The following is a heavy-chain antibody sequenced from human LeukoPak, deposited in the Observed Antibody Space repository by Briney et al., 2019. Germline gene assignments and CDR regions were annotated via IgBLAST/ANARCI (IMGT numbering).Heavy chain of an antibody. D-gene: IGHD7-27*01. V-gene: IGHV4-61*02. Sequence: SETLSLTCTVSGGSISSGSYYWSWIRQPAGKGLEWIGRIYTSGSTNYNPSLKSRVTISVDTSKNQFSLKLSSVTAADTAVYYCASANWGLIHYWGQGTLVTVSS. CDR1: GGSISSGSYY. J-gene: IGHJ4*02. CDR2: IYTSGST. CDR3: ASANWGLIHY.